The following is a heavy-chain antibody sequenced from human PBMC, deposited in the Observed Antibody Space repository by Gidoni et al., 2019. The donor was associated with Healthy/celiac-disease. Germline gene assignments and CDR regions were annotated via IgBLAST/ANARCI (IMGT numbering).Heavy chain of an antibody. CDR3: AKATGFGVVIIPWFDP. D-gene: IGHD3-3*01. J-gene: IGHJ5*02. V-gene: IGHV3-23*01. CDR1: GFTFSSYA. Sequence: EVQLLESGGGLVQPGGSLRLSCAASGFTFSSYAMSWVRQAPGKGLEWVSAISGSGGSTYDADAVKGRFTISRDNSKNTLYLQMNSLRAEDTAVYYCAKATGFGVVIIPWFDPWGQGTLVTVSS. CDR2: ISGSGGST.